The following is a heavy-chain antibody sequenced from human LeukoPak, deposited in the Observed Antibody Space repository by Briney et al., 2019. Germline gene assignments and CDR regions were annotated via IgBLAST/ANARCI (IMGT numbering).Heavy chain of an antibody. CDR2: VSYSSSSL. CDR1: GFTFSNYG. V-gene: IGHV3-48*01. J-gene: IGHJ3*02. Sequence: GGSLRLSCAASGFTFSNYGMNWVRQAPGKGLEWISFVSYSSSSLYYADSVKGHFTISRDNSKNTLYLQMNSLRAEDTAVYYCAKFSASGYYGSGRGAFDIWGQGTMVTVSS. D-gene: IGHD3-10*01. CDR3: AKFSASGYYGSGRGAFDI.